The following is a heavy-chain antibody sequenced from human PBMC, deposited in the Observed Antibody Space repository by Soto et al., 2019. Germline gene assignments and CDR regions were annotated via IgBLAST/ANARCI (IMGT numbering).Heavy chain of an antibody. J-gene: IGHJ5*02. V-gene: IGHV3-49*03. D-gene: IGHD1-7*01. CDR2: IRSKAFGGTT. CDR3: TRAPSRVRTPVWFAP. Sequence: PGGSLRLSCTASGFTFGDYAMSWFRQAPGKGLEWVGFIRSKAFGGTTEYAASVKGRFTISRDDSKSIAYLQMNSLKTEDTAVYYCTRAPSRVRTPVWFAPWGQGTLVTVSS. CDR1: GFTFGDYA.